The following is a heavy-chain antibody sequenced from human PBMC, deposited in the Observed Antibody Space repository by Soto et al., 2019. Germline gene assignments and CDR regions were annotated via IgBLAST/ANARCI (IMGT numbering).Heavy chain of an antibody. D-gene: IGHD1-20*01. CDR2: IIPIFGTA. CDR3: ASYNWNHVRPSSWFDP. CDR1: GGTFSSYA. V-gene: IGHV1-69*01. J-gene: IGHJ5*02. Sequence: QVQLVQSGAEVKKPGSSVKVSCKASGGTFSSYAISWVRQAPGQGLEWMGGIIPIFGTANYAQKFQGRVTITADESTSTAYMELSSLRSEDTAVYYCASYNWNHVRPSSWFDPWGQGTLVTVSS.